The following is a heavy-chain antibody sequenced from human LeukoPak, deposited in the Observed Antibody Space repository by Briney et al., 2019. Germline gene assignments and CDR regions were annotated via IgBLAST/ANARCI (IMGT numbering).Heavy chain of an antibody. D-gene: IGHD3-22*01. J-gene: IGHJ1*01. CDR3: ARAPSELGGYYPEYFRH. CDR2: IKSDGKT. Sequence: TGGSLRLSCEACGFTFSRYWMHWVRQAPGKGLVWVSRIKSDGKTNYADSVKGRFTISRDNAKNTVSLQMDSLRAEDTGVYYCARAPSELGGYYPEYFRHWGQGTLVTVSS. CDR1: GFTFSRYW. V-gene: IGHV3-74*01.